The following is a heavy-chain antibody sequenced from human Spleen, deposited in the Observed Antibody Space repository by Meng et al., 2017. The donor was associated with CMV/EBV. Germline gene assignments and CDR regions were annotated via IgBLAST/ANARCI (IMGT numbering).Heavy chain of an antibody. CDR1: GFTFDDYS. D-gene: IGHD3-22*01. J-gene: IGHJ3*02. Sequence: SLKISCAASGFTFDDYSMHWVRQSPGKGLEWVSGISWNSGSFGYADSVRGRFIISRDNAKNYLYLQMNSLKIEDTALYYCARTDSSGYYNDAFDIWGQGTMVTVSS. CDR3: ARTDSSGYYNDAFDI. CDR2: ISWNSGSF. V-gene: IGHV3-9*01.